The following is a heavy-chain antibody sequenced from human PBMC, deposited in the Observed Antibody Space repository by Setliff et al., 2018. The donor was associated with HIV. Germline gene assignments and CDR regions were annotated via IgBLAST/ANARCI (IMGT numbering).Heavy chain of an antibody. CDR3: ARDAPEPSYGGSQVY. D-gene: IGHD5-12*01. CDR1: GYTFTSYG. V-gene: IGHV1-18*01. J-gene: IGHJ4*02. Sequence: ASVKVSCKASGYTFTSYGISWVRQAPGQGLEWMGWISAYNGSTNYAQKLQGRVTMTTDTSTSTAYMELRSLRSDDTAVYYCARDAPEPSYGGSQVYWGQGTLVTVSS. CDR2: ISAYNGST.